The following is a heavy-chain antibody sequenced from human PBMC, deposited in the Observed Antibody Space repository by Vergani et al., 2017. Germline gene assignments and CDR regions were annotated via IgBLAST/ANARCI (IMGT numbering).Heavy chain of an antibody. CDR3: ARDLLPGTLLLLAY. CDR1: GFTFSDYY. V-gene: IGHV3-11*04. J-gene: IGHJ4*02. Sequence: QVQLVESGGGLVKPGGSLRLSCAASGFTFSDYYMTWIRQAPGKGLEWIAYISGSGHTKYYADSVKGRFAISRDNAKNSLYLQMNNLRVEDTAFYYCARDLLPGTLLLLAYWGQGTLISVSS. CDR2: ISGSGHTK. D-gene: IGHD1-7*01.